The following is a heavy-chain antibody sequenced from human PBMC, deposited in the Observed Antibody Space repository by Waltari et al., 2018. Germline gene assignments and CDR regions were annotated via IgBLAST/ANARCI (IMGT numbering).Heavy chain of an antibody. CDR3: ARGRSGPFDY. V-gene: IGHV4-38-2*01. D-gene: IGHD3-3*01. CDR2: IYHSGST. CDR1: GYSISSGYY. Sequence: QVQLQESGPGLVKPSETLSLTCAVSGYSISSGYYWGWIRQPPGKGLEWIGSIYHSGSTYYNPSLKRRFTISVDTSKNQFSLKLSSVTAADTAVYYCARGRSGPFDYWCQGTLVTVSS. J-gene: IGHJ4*02.